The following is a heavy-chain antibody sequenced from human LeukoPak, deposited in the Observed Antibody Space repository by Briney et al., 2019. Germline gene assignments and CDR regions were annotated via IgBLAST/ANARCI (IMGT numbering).Heavy chain of an antibody. CDR3: ARGGGATGLYFDY. D-gene: IGHD1-26*01. Sequence: SETLSLTCTVSGGSISSGSYYWSWIRQPAGKGLEWIGRIYTSGSTNYNPSLKSRVTISVDTSKNQFSLKLSSVTAADTAVYYCARGGGATGLYFDYWGQGTLVTVSS. CDR2: IYTSGST. J-gene: IGHJ4*02. V-gene: IGHV4-61*02. CDR1: GGSISSGSYY.